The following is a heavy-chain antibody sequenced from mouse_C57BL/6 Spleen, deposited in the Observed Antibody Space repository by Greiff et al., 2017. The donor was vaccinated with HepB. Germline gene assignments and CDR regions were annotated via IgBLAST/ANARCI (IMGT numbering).Heavy chain of an antibody. V-gene: IGHV14-4*01. CDR1: GFNIKDDY. CDR2: IDPENGDT. D-gene: IGHD1-1*01. Sequence: VQLKQSGAELVRPGASVKLSCTASGFNIKDDYMHWVKQRPEQGLEWIGWIDPENGDTEYASKFQGKATITADTSSNTAYLQLSSLTSEDTAVYYCTTTVGDFDVWGTGTTVTVSS. CDR3: TTTVGDFDV. J-gene: IGHJ1*03.